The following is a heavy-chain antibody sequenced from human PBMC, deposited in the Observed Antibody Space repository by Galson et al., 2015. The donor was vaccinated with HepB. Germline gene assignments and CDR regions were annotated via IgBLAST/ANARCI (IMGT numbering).Heavy chain of an antibody. Sequence: SLRLSCAASGFTFNRHYMSWVRQAPGKGLEWVANIKQDGSEKYYVDSVKGRFTISRDDAKNSLYLQMSSLRAEDTAVYYCVRLNYPWWFDPWGQGTLVIVSS. V-gene: IGHV3-7*01. CDR2: IKQDGSEK. CDR1: GFTFNRHY. CDR3: VRLNYPWWFDP. J-gene: IGHJ5*02. D-gene: IGHD5-24*01.